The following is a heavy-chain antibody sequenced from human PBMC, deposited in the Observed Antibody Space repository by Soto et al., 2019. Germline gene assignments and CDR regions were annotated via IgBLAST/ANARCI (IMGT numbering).Heavy chain of an antibody. CDR1: GGSISSSSYY. V-gene: IGHV4-39*01. CDR2: IYYSGST. CDR3: ARRDYGDYSGLDY. D-gene: IGHD4-17*01. Sequence: SETLSLTCTVSGGSISSSSYYWGWIRQPPGKGLEWIGSIYYSGSTYYNPSLKSRVTISVDTSKNQFSLKLSSVTAADTAVYYCARRDYGDYSGLDYWGPGILVTVSS. J-gene: IGHJ4*02.